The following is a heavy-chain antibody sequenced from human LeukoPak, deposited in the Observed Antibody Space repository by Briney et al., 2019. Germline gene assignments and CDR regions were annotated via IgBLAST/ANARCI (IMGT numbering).Heavy chain of an antibody. CDR1: GFTFSNYA. J-gene: IGHJ4*02. Sequence: PGGSLRLSCAASGFTFSNYAMSWVRQAPGKGLEWVSAISGSGGSTYYADSVKGRFTISRDNSKNTLYLQMNSLRAEDTAVYYCANIGLIYYDSGSPDSWGQGTLVTVSS. D-gene: IGHD3-10*01. V-gene: IGHV3-23*01. CDR3: ANIGLIYYDSGSPDS. CDR2: ISGSGGST.